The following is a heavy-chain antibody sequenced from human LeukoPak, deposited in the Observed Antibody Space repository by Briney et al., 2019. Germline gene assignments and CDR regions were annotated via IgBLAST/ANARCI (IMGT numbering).Heavy chain of an antibody. CDR1: GFTFSSYG. CDR2: IRYDGSNK. D-gene: IGHD1-26*01. CDR3: AKDTITYSGSYCYFAY. J-gene: IGHJ4*02. V-gene: IGHV3-30*02. Sequence: GGSLRLSCAASGFTFSSYGMHWVRQAPGKGLEWVAFIRYDGSNKYYADSVKGRFTISRDNSKNTLYLQMNSLRAEDTAVYYCAKDTITYSGSYCYFAYWGQGTLVTVSS.